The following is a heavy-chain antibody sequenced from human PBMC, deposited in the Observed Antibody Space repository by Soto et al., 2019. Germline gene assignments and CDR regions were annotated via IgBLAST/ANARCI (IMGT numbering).Heavy chain of an antibody. CDR3: AKDGVNWGWGGHGMDV. CDR2: IGVGNADT. J-gene: IGHJ6*02. CDR1: GFTFSIYA. V-gene: IGHV3-23*01. D-gene: IGHD7-27*01. Sequence: PGGSLRLSCAASGFTFSIYAMSWVRQAPGKGLECVSGIGVGNADTYYADSVKGRFTISRDNSKSTLSLQMNGLRAEDTAVYYCAKDGVNWGWGGHGMDVWGQGTTVTV.